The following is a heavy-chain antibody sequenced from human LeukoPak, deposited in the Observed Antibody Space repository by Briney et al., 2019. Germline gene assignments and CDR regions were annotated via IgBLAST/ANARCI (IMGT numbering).Heavy chain of an antibody. CDR3: ARGYPTTIFGVVIAYCFDY. Sequence: SETLSLMCSVYGGSFSDYFWSWIRQPPGKGLEWIGEIDDGGSTNYNPSLKSRVTISVDTSKNQFSLKLSSVTAADTAVYYCARGYPTTIFGVVIAYCFDYWGQGTLVTVSS. CDR1: GGSFSDYF. D-gene: IGHD3-3*01. J-gene: IGHJ4*02. V-gene: IGHV4-34*01. CDR2: IDDGGST.